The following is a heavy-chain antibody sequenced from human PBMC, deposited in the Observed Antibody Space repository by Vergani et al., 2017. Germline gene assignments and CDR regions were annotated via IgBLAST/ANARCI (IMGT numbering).Heavy chain of an antibody. J-gene: IGHJ5*02. CDR3: ARGRGKGNYPNRIDRGNWFDP. CDR1: GGSISSGDYY. Sequence: QVQLQESGPGLVKPSQTLSLTCTVSGGSISSGDYYWSWIRQPPGKGLEWIGYIYYSRSTYYNPSLKSRVTISVDTSKNQFSLKLSSVTAADTAVYYCARGRGKGNYPNRIDRGNWFDPWGQGTLVTVSS. CDR2: IYYSRST. V-gene: IGHV4-30-4*08. D-gene: IGHD1-7*01.